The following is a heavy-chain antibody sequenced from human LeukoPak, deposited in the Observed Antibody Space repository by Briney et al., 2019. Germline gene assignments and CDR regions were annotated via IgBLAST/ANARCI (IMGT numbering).Heavy chain of an antibody. CDR3: AKDLMITSQGGFDY. Sequence: GGSLRLSCAASGFTVSSNYMSWVRQAPGKGLEWVSVIYSGGSTYYADSVKGRFTVSRDNSKNTLYLQMNSLRAEDTAVYYCAKDLMITSQGGFDYWGQGTLVTVSS. J-gene: IGHJ4*02. V-gene: IGHV3-53*01. CDR1: GFTVSSNY. D-gene: IGHD3-16*01. CDR2: IYSGGST.